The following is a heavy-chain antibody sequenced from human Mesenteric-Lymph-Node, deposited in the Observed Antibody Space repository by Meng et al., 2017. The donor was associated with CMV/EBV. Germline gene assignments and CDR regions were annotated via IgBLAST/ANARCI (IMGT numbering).Heavy chain of an antibody. V-gene: IGHV4-38-2*02. J-gene: IGHJ4*02. D-gene: IGHD2-2*01. CDR1: AYSIGSGYY. CDR3: ARVSTRGPPGSGHFDY. Sequence: SETLSLTCTVSAYSIGSGYYWGWIRQPPGKGLEWIGSIYHSGSTYYNPSLKSRVTISVDTSKNQFSLKLSSVTAADTAVYYCARVSTRGPPGSGHFDYWGQGTLVTVSS. CDR2: IYHSGST.